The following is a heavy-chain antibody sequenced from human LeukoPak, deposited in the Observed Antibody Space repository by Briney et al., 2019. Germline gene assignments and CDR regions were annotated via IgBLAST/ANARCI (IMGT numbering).Heavy chain of an antibody. D-gene: IGHD2-2*01. V-gene: IGHV4-38-2*01. Sequence: SETLSLTCAVSGYSISTGYYWVWIRQPPGKGLEWIGTIYHSGSTYYNPSLKSRVTISVDTSKNQFSLKLSSVTAADTALYYCARSKCGSTSCYGGNWFDPWGQGTLVTVSS. CDR2: IYHSGST. CDR1: GYSISTGYY. J-gene: IGHJ5*02. CDR3: ARSKCGSTSCYGGNWFDP.